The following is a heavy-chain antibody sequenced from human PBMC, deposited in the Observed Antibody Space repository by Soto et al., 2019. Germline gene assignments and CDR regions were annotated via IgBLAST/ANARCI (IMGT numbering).Heavy chain of an antibody. CDR3: AKIPNGYPRIAEKEGYGMDV. CDR1: GFTFSSYG. D-gene: IGHD5-12*01. J-gene: IGHJ6*02. V-gene: IGHV3-30*18. CDR2: ISYDGSNK. Sequence: GGSLRLSCAASGFTFSSYGMHWVRQAPGKGLEWVAVISYDGSNKYYADSVKGRFTISRDNSKNTLYLQMNSLRAEDTAVYYCAKIPNGYPRIAEKEGYGMDVWGQGTTVTVSS.